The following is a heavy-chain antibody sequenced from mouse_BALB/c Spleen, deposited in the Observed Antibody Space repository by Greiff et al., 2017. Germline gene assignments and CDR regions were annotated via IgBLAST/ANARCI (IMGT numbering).Heavy chain of an antibody. CDR3: TRVLRLPHWYFDV. Sequence: VQLQQSGAELVKPGASVKLSCKASGYTFTSYYMYWVKQRPGQGLEWIGEINPSNGGTNFNEKFKSKATLTVDKSSSTAYMQLSSLTSEDSAVYYCTRVLRLPHWYFDVWGAGTTVTVSS. D-gene: IGHD1-2*01. J-gene: IGHJ1*01. V-gene: IGHV1S81*02. CDR1: GYTFTSYY. CDR2: INPSNGGT.